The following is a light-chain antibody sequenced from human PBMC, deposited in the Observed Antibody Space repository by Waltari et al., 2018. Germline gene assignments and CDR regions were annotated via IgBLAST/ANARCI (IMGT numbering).Light chain of an antibody. Sequence: QSALTQPPSASGSPGQSVTISCTGTSSDVGGYNYVSWYQQHPGKAPTLMIYEVSKRPSGVPDRFSGSKSGNTASLPVSGLQAEDEADYYCSSYAGSILFGGGTKLTVL. J-gene: IGLJ2*01. CDR3: SSYAGSIL. CDR2: EVS. V-gene: IGLV2-8*01. CDR1: SSDVGGYNY.